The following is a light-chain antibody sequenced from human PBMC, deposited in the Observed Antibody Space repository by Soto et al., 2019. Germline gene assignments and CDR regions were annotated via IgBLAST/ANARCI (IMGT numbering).Light chain of an antibody. V-gene: IGLV2-14*03. J-gene: IGLJ1*01. CDR2: DVS. CDR1: SSDVGGYNY. Sequence: QSALTQPASVSGSPGQSITISCTGTSSDVGGYNYVSWDQHHPGKAPKLMIFDVSNRPSGVSNRFSGSKSGNTASLTISGLQPEDEDDYYCSSYTTSNTRQIVFGTGTKVTVL. CDR3: SSYTTSNTRQIV.